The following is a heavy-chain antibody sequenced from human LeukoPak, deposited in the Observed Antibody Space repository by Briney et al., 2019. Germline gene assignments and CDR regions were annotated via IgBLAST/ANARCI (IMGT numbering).Heavy chain of an antibody. CDR2: INHSGST. Sequence: SETLSLTCAVYGGSFSGYYWSWIRQPPGKGLEWIGEINHSGSTNYNPSLKSRVTISVDTSKTQFSLKLSSVAAADTAVYYWARKVGITIFGQRPLYYYYMDVWGKGTTVTVSS. J-gene: IGHJ6*03. CDR1: GGSFSGYY. CDR3: ARKVGITIFGQRPLYYYYMDV. V-gene: IGHV4-34*01. D-gene: IGHD3-3*01.